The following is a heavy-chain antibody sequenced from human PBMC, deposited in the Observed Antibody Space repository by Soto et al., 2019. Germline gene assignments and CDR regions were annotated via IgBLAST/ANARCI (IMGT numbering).Heavy chain of an antibody. V-gene: IGHV3-30*18. CDR2: ISYDGSNK. CDR3: AKGPDYYGWGLGWDYMDV. D-gene: IGHD3-10*01. CDR1: GFTFSSYG. J-gene: IGHJ6*03. Sequence: GGSLRLSCAASGFTFSSYGMHWVRQAPGKGLEWVAVISYDGSNKYYADSVKGRFTISRDNSKNTLYLQMNSLRAEDTAVYYSAKGPDYYGWGLGWDYMDVWGKGTTVTVSS.